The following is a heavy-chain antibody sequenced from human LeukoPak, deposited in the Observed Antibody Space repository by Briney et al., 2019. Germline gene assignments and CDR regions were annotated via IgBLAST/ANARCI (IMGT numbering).Heavy chain of an antibody. J-gene: IGHJ4*02. D-gene: IGHD2-15*01. CDR3: ARNSCPSGSCYDNRGYFDY. CDR2: MYHSGST. Sequence: SETLSLTCSVSNYSISTDYYWGWIRQPPGKGLEWIGTMYHSGSTYYNPSLKSRVTISVDTSKNQFSLRLSSVTAADTAVYYCARNSCPSGSCYDNRGYFDYWGQGTLVTVSS. V-gene: IGHV4-38-2*02. CDR1: NYSISTDYY.